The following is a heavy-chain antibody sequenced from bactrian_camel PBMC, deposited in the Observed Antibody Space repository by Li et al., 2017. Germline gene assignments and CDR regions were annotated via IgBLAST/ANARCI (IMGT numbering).Heavy chain of an antibody. D-gene: IGHD2*01. CDR2: IDSDGST. CDR3: ALGTGAYCYDPRTPYQY. CDR1: GYTFSSYC. V-gene: IGHV3S55*01. Sequence: HVQLVESGGGSVQAGGSLRLFCAASGYTFSSYCMGWFRQAPGKEREGVAAIDSDGSTSYADSVKGRFTISKDNAKSALYLQMNSLKPEDTAMYYCALGTGAYCYDPRTPYQYWGQGTQVTVS. J-gene: IGHJ4*01.